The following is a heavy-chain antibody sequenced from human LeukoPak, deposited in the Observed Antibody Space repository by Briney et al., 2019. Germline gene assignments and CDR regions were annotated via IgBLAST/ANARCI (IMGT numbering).Heavy chain of an antibody. CDR3: ARVHCSGGSCYGDY. J-gene: IGHJ4*02. CDR2: ISAYNGNT. D-gene: IGHD2-15*01. V-gene: IGHV1-18*01. CDR1: GYTLTELS. Sequence: ASVKVSCKVSGYTLTELSMHWVRQAPGQGLEWMGWISAYNGNTNYAQKLQGRVTMTTDTSTSTAYMELRSLRSDDTAVYYCARVHCSGGSCYGDYWGQGTLVTVSS.